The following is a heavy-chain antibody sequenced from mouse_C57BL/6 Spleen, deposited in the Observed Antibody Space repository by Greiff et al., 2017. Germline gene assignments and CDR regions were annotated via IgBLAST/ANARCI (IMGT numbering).Heavy chain of an antibody. CDR2: IYPGSGNT. J-gene: IGHJ1*03. V-gene: IGHV1-76*01. Sequence: VKLQESGAELVRPGASVKLSCKASGYTFTDYYINWVKQRPGQGLEWIARIYPGSGNTYYNEKLKGKARLTAEKSSITAYMQLSSLTSDDYAVYFYARTPYYGISYGYFDVWGTGTTVTVSS. D-gene: IGHD1-1*01. CDR1: GYTFTDYY. CDR3: ARTPYYGISYGYFDV.